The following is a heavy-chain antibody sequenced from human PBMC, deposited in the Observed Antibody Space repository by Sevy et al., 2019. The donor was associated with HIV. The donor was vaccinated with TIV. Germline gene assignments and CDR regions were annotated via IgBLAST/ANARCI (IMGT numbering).Heavy chain of an antibody. CDR1: GFTFSSYG. D-gene: IGHD2-21*01. Sequence: GGSLRLSCAASGFTFSSYGMHWVRQAPGKGLEWVAVISYDGSNKYYADSVKGRFTISRDNSKNTLYLQMNSLRAEDTALYYCAKEIGSSSGIDYRGQGTLVTVSS. J-gene: IGHJ4*02. V-gene: IGHV3-30*18. CDR3: AKEIGSSSGIDY. CDR2: ISYDGSNK.